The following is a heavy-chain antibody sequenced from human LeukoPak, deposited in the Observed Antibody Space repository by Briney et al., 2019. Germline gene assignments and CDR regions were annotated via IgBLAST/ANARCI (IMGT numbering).Heavy chain of an antibody. V-gene: IGHV4-39*01. J-gene: IGHJ5*01. CDR1: GGSISSRSYY. CDR2: IYYSGTT. CDR3: ARLRYARRGYYSFAA. Sequence: SETLSLTCTVSGGSISSRSYYWGWIRQPPGKGLEWIGSIYYSGTTYDNPSLKSRFTISVDTSKNQFSLKLSSVTAADTAVYFCARLRYARRGYYSFAAWGPRALVTVSA. D-gene: IGHD3-22*01.